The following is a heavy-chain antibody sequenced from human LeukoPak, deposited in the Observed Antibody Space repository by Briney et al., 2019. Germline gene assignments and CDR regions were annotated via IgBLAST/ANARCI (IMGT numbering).Heavy chain of an antibody. CDR1: GYTFTSYD. CDR3: ARGRGFGCSSTSCYFGSVYMDV. Sequence: ASVKASCKASGYTFTSYDINWVRQATGQGFEWMGWMNPNSGNTGYAQKFQGRVTMTRNTSISTAYMELSSLRSEDTAVYYCARGRGFGCSSTSCYFGSVYMDVWGKGTTVTVSS. D-gene: IGHD2-2*01. V-gene: IGHV1-8*01. J-gene: IGHJ6*03. CDR2: MNPNSGNT.